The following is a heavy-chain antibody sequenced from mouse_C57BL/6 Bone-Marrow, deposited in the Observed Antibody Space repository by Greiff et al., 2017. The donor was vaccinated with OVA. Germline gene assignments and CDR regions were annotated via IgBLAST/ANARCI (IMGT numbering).Heavy chain of an antibody. CDR3: ARGEGNYVYWYFDV. D-gene: IGHD2-1*01. J-gene: IGHJ1*03. CDR2: IYPGSGNT. Sequence: VQLQQSGAELVRPGASVKLSCKASGYTFTDYYINWVKQRPGQGLEWIARIYPGSGNTYYNEKFKGKATLTAEKSSSTAYMQLSSLTSEDSAVYFCARGEGNYVYWYFDVWGTGTTVTVSS. CDR1: GYTFTDYY. V-gene: IGHV1-76*01.